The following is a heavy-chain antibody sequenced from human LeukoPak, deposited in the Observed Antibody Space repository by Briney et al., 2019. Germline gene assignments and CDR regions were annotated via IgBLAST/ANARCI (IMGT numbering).Heavy chain of an antibody. CDR2: INPNSGGT. CDR1: GYTFTDYY. V-gene: IGHV1-2*02. Sequence: GASVKVSCKASGYTFTDYYMHWVRQAPGQRLEWMGWINPNSGGTDYAQKFQGGVTMTRDTSISTAYMELGRLRSDDTAVYYCASQRTGGGASAPFDYWGQGTLVTVSS. D-gene: IGHD1-26*01. J-gene: IGHJ4*02. CDR3: ASQRTGGGASAPFDY.